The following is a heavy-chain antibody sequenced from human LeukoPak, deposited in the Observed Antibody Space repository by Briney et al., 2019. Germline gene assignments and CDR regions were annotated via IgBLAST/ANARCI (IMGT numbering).Heavy chain of an antibody. CDR2: ISGSGGST. CDR1: GFTFSSYA. CDR3: ARDVGYNWLEIDY. D-gene: IGHD5-24*01. Sequence: PGGSLRLSCAASGFTFSSYAMSWVRQAPGKGLEWVSAISGSGGSTYYADSVKGRFTISRDNSKNTLYLQMNSLRVEDTAVYYCARDVGYNWLEIDYWGQGTLVTVSS. J-gene: IGHJ4*02. V-gene: IGHV3-23*01.